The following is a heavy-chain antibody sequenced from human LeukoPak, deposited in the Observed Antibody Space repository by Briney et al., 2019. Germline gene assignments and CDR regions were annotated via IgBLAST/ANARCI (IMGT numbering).Heavy chain of an antibody. Sequence: SETLSLTCTVSGGSVSSGSYYWSWIRQPPGKGLEWIGYIYYSGSTNYNPSLKSRVTISVDTSKNQFSLKLSSVTAADTAVYYCARVRTVRPFDYWGQGTLVTVSS. CDR1: GGSVSSGSYY. D-gene: IGHD1-14*01. J-gene: IGHJ4*02. CDR3: ARVRTVRPFDY. CDR2: IYYSGST. V-gene: IGHV4-61*01.